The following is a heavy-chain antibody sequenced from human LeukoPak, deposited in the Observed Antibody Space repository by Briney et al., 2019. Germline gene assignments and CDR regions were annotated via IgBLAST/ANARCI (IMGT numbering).Heavy chain of an antibody. D-gene: IGHD3-22*01. V-gene: IGHV1-24*01. Sequence: ASVKVSCKVSGYTLTELSMHWVRQAPGKGLEWMGGFDPEDGETIYAQKFQGRVTMTEDTSTDTAYMELSSLRSEDTAVYYCATRKDTYYCDRGLYFDYWGQGTLVTVSS. CDR3: ATRKDTYYCDRGLYFDY. J-gene: IGHJ4*02. CDR2: FDPEDGET. CDR1: GYTLTELS.